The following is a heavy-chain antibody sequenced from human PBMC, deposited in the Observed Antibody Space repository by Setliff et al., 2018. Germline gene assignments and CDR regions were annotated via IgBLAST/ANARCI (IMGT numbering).Heavy chain of an antibody. D-gene: IGHD5-12*01. CDR2: IWDDGGNK. Sequence: SLRLSCAASGFTFSTYRMHWVRQAPGKGLEWVAVIWDDGGNKYHADSVKGRFTISRDNEKNSLFLLMNSLRAEDTAVYYCAGGSGWLITNWGQGTLVTVSS. V-gene: IGHV3-33*08. J-gene: IGHJ4*02. CDR3: AGGSGWLITN. CDR1: GFTFSTYR.